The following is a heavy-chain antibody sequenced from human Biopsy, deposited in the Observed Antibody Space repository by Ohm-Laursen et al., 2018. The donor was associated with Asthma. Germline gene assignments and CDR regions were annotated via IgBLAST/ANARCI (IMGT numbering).Heavy chain of an antibody. D-gene: IGHD3-3*01. CDR1: GGSMTPTSHY. J-gene: IGHJ6*02. CDR3: ARLITIFGVVQKDHGMDA. Sequence: SETLSLTCTVSGGSMTPTSHYWDWIRQAPGKGLEWIGYISYGGKTSYNPSLKDRVTISRDTEKNQFSLRLTSVTAADTAVYFFARLITIFGVVQKDHGMDAWGQGTTVIVSS. V-gene: IGHV4-39*01. CDR2: ISYGGKT.